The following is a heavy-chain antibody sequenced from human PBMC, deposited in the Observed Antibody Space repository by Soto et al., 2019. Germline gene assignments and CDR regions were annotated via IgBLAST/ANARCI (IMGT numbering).Heavy chain of an antibody. D-gene: IGHD3-3*02. CDR2: ISYDGSNK. CDR3: ARDKTPIALDV. Sequence: GGSLRLSCVASGFTLSSYAMHWVRQAPGKGLEWVAIISYDGSNKYYADSVKGRFTISRDNSKNTLYLQMNSLRAEDTAVYYCARDKTPIALDVWGQGTTVTVSS. CDR1: GFTLSSYA. V-gene: IGHV3-30-3*01. J-gene: IGHJ6*02.